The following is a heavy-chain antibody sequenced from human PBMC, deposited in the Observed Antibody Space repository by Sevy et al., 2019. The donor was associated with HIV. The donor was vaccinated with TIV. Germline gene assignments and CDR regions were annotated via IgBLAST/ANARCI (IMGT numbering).Heavy chain of an antibody. CDR1: GGSITSLY. V-gene: IGHV4-59*08. CDR2: IYYNGHI. CDR3: AGENAWGRGYS. J-gene: IGHJ4*02. Sequence: PSETLSLTCTVSGGSITSLYWNWIRQPPGKGLEWIANIYYNGHINYNPSLKSRVTLSLDTSKNQFSLWLSSVTAADTAMYYCAGENAWGRGYSWGQGTLVTVSS. D-gene: IGHD1-26*01.